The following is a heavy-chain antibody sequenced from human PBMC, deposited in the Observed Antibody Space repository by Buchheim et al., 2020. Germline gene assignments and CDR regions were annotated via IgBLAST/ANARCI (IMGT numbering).Heavy chain of an antibody. CDR2: FIPILGIA. V-gene: IGHV1-69*02. CDR1: GGTFTDYS. Sequence: QVQLEQSGAEVKKAGSSVKISCKSSGGTFTDYSFNWMRQAPGQGFEWMGRFIPILGIANYAKRFQGRVTITADRSTSTAYMELNSLKYEDTAVYFCARVSATQYFYNGMDVWGRGTT. J-gene: IGHJ6*02. CDR3: ARVSATQYFYNGMDV. D-gene: IGHD3-10*01.